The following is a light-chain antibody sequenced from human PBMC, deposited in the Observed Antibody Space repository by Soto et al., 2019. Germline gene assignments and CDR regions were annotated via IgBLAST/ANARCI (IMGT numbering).Light chain of an antibody. Sequence: DIQMTQSPSSLSASLGDIVSITCRASQGISTYLNWYQQKPGKAPKVLIYAASSLQSGVPSRFSGSGSETDFTLTISSLQPEDFATYSCQQSNSITWTFGQGTKVDIK. CDR3: QQSNSITWT. V-gene: IGKV1-39*01. J-gene: IGKJ1*01. CDR2: AAS. CDR1: QGISTY.